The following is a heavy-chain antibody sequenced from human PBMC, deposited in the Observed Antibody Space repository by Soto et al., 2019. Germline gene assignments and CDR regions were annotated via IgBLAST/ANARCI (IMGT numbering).Heavy chain of an antibody. Sequence: GGSLRLSCAASGFPFSNAWMSWGRQAPGKGREWVGRIKSKTDGGTTDYAAPVKGRFTISRDDSKNTLYLQMNSLKTEDTAVYYCTTQQMDIVVVVAAKDYYYGMDVWGQGTTVTVSS. CDR1: GFPFSNAW. J-gene: IGHJ6*02. V-gene: IGHV3-15*01. CDR3: TTQQMDIVVVVAAKDYYYGMDV. D-gene: IGHD2-15*01. CDR2: IKSKTDGGTT.